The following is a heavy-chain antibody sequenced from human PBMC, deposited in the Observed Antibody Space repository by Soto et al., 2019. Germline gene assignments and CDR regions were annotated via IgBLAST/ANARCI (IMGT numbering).Heavy chain of an antibody. J-gene: IGHJ4*02. CDR3: TSLYYGH. CDR2: IKSKADSGTT. V-gene: IGHV3-15*01. CDR1: EFTFANAR. D-gene: IGHD4-17*01. Sequence: GGSLRLSCAASEFTFANARISWVRQAPGKGLEWVGRIKSKADSGTTDYAAPVKGRFTISRDESQNTLYLQMNSLKTEDTAVYYCTSLYYGHWGQGTLVTVSS.